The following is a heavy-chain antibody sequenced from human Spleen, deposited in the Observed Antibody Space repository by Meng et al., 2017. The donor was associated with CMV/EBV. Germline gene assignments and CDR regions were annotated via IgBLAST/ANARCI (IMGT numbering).Heavy chain of an antibody. CDR1: GNSIRSSSYY. CDR3: ARDQHDILTGSYRYYGLDV. V-gene: IGHV4-39*07. CDR2: IYYSGNT. Sequence: SETLSLTCTLSGNSIRSSSYYWGWIRQPPGKGLEWIGSIYYSGNTYYNPSLKSPVTVSVDRSKNQFSLKLSSVTAAATAVYYCARDQHDILTGSYRYYGLDVWGQGTTVTVSS. J-gene: IGHJ6*02. D-gene: IGHD3-9*01.